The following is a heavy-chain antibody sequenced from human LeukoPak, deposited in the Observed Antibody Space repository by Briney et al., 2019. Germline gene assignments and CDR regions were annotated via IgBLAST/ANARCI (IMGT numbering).Heavy chain of an antibody. CDR1: GFMFSSYA. J-gene: IGHJ4*02. CDR2: ISGSGGST. V-gene: IGHV3-23*01. CDR3: AKGRGTVTTALDD. D-gene: IGHD4-17*01. Sequence: PGGSLRLSCAASGFMFSSYAMSWVRQAPGKGLEWVSEISGSGGSTYYADSVKGRFTVSRDNSKNTVYLQMNRLRAEDTAVYYCAKGRGTVTTALDDWGQGTLVTVSS.